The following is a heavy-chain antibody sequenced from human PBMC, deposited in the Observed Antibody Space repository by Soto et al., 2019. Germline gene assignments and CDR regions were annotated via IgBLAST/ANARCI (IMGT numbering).Heavy chain of an antibody. CDR1: GFTVGNNY. V-gene: IGHV3-66*01. Sequence: GGSLRLSCAASGFTVGNNYMSWVRQAPGKGLEWVSVIYSGGSTYYADSVKGRFTISRDNSKNTLYLQMNSLRAEDTAGYYCARDGCSGGGCYLGYYYMDVWGKGTTVTVSS. CDR2: IYSGGST. CDR3: ARDGCSGGGCYLGYYYMDV. D-gene: IGHD2-21*01. J-gene: IGHJ6*03.